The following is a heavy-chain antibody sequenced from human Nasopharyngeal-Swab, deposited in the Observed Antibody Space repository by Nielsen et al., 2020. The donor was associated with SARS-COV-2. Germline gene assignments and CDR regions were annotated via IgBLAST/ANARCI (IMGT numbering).Heavy chain of an antibody. CDR2: IKQDGSEK. Sequence: GESLKISCAASGFTFSSYWMSWVRQAPGKGLEWVANIKQDGSEKYYVDSVKGRFTISRDNAKNSLYLQMNSLRAEDTAVYYCARYGGIQILTGYFDYWGPGTLVTVSS. J-gene: IGHJ4*02. V-gene: IGHV3-7*01. CDR3: ARYGGIQILTGYFDY. D-gene: IGHD3-9*01. CDR1: GFTFSSYW.